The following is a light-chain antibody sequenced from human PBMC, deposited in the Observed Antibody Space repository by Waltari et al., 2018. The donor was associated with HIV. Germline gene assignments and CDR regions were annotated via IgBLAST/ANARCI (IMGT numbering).Light chain of an antibody. J-gene: IGKJ4*01. CDR3: QQYYSVPLT. CDR1: QSVLYNSNNKNY. CDR2: WAS. Sequence: DIVRTQSPDSLAVSMGERATIDCKSRQSVLYNSNNKNYLAWYQHKPGQSPNLLIYWASTRESGVPDRFSGSGSGTDFTLTISSLQAEDVAVYYCQQYYSVPLTFGGGTKVEIK. V-gene: IGKV4-1*01.